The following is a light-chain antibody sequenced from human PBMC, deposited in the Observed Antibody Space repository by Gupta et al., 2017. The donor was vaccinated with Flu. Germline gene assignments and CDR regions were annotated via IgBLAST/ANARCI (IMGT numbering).Light chain of an antibody. CDR1: NLGDKF. J-gene: IGLJ2*01. Sequence: TCSGENLGDKFVCWYQQRPGQSPLLVIYQDSKRPSGIPERFSGSNTGNTATLTISGTQAMDEADYYCQVWDVSTVVFGGGTKLTVL. V-gene: IGLV3-1*01. CDR3: QVWDVSTVV. CDR2: QDS.